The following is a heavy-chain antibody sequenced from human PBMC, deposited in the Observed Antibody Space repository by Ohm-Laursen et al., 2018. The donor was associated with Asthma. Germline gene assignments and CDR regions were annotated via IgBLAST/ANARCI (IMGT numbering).Heavy chain of an antibody. CDR3: AKDGTHIVVVIAIPGFDY. CDR1: GFTFSSYG. J-gene: IGHJ4*02. D-gene: IGHD2-21*01. V-gene: IGHV3-30*18. Sequence: SLRLSCSASGFTFSSYGMHWVRQAPGKGLEWAAVISYDGSNKYYADSVKGRFTISRDNSKNTLYLQMNSLRAEDTAVYYCAKDGTHIVVVIAIPGFDYWGQGTLVTVSS. CDR2: ISYDGSNK.